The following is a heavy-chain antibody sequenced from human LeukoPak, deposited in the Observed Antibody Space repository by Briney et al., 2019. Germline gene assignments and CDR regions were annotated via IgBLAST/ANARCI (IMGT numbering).Heavy chain of an antibody. Sequence: GGSLRLSCAASGFTFSDYYMSWVRQAPGKGLEWVSYVSSGSSTIYYADSVKGRFTVSRDNGKRSLYLHMNSLRAEDTAVYYCASPQYSSGWYPDYWGQGTLVTVSS. CDR1: GFTFSDYY. V-gene: IGHV3-11*04. CDR3: ASPQYSSGWYPDY. CDR2: VSSGSSTI. J-gene: IGHJ4*02. D-gene: IGHD6-19*01.